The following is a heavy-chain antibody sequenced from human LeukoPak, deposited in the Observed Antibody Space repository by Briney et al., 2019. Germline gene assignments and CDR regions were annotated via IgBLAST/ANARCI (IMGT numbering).Heavy chain of an antibody. J-gene: IGHJ4*02. CDR3: AREYSSGWYRYYFDY. V-gene: IGHV3-21*01. CDR2: ISSSSSYI. Sequence: PGGSLRLSCAASGFTFSSYTMNWVRQAPGKGLEWVSSISSSSSYIYFADSVKGRFTISRDNAKNSLYLQMNSLRAEDTAAYYCAREYSSGWYRYYFDYWGQGTLVTVSS. CDR1: GFTFSSYT. D-gene: IGHD6-19*01.